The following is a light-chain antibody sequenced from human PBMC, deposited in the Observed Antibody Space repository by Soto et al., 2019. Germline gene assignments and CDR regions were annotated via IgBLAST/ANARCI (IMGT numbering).Light chain of an antibody. CDR2: DVS. V-gene: IGLV2-14*01. Sequence: QSVLTQPASVSGSPGQSITISCTGTSSDVGSFNYVSWYQQHPGKAPKLMIYDVSNRPSGVSNRFSGSKSGNTASLTISGLQAEDEADYYRSSYTSSSTLKVFGTGTKVTVL. CDR1: SSDVGSFNY. J-gene: IGLJ1*01. CDR3: SSYTSSSTLKV.